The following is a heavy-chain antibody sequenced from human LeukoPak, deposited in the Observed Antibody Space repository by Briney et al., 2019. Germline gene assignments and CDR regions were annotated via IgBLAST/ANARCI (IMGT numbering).Heavy chain of an antibody. D-gene: IGHD3-22*01. CDR2: ISYDGSNK. J-gene: IGHJ4*02. Sequence: PGGSLRLSCAASGFTFSSYAMRWVRQAPGKGLEWVAVISYDGSNKYYADSVKGRFTISRDNSKNTLYLQMNSLRAEDTAVYYCARDRGYYYDSSGYAPEYYFDYWGQGTLVTVSS. CDR3: ARDRGYYYDSSGYAPEYYFDY. CDR1: GFTFSSYA. V-gene: IGHV3-30*04.